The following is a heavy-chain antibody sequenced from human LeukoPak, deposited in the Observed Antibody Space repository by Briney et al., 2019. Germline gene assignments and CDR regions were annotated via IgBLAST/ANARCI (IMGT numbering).Heavy chain of an antibody. Sequence: GGSLRLSCAASGFTFSSYAMSWVRQAPGKGLEWVSAISGSGGSTYYADSVKGRFTISRDNSKNTLYLQMNSLRAEDTAVYYCAKWGYDFWSGYPSEDYWGQGTLVTVSS. J-gene: IGHJ4*02. CDR2: ISGSGGST. V-gene: IGHV3-23*01. CDR1: GFTFSSYA. D-gene: IGHD3-3*01. CDR3: AKWGYDFWSGYPSEDY.